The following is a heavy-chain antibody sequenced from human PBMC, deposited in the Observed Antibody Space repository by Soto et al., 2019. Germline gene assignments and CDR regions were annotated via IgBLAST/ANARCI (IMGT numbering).Heavy chain of an antibody. J-gene: IGHJ3*01. V-gene: IGHV4-30-4*01. CDR3: ARDPLYDYGDLSHVFDL. CDR2: IYHTGST. D-gene: IGHD4-17*01. Sequence: QVQLLESGPGLVKPSQTLSLTCTVSGGSMSRGDYYWSWIRQPPGKGLEWIGFIYHTGSTYYSPSLKNRIVISVDTSKNQFSLKPSSVTAADTAVYFCARDPLYDYGDLSHVFDLWGQGTMVTVSS. CDR1: GGSMSRGDYY.